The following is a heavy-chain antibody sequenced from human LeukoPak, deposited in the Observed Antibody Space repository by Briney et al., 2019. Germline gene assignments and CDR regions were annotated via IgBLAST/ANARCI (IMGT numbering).Heavy chain of an antibody. CDR2: IIPILGIA. V-gene: IGHV1-69*04. Sequence: SVKVSCKASGGTFSSYAISWVRQAPGQGLEWMGRIIPILGIANYAQKFQGRVTITADKSTSTAYMELSSLRSEDTAVYYCAREPSYSSPSGIFDYWGEGTLVTVSS. CDR3: AREPSYSSPSGIFDY. J-gene: IGHJ4*02. CDR1: GGTFSSYA. D-gene: IGHD6-6*01.